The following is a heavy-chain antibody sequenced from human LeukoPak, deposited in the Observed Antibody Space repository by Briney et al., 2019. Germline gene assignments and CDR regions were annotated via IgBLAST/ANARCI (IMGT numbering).Heavy chain of an antibody. CDR1: GFTFSTYS. V-gene: IGHV3-21*01. D-gene: IGHD4-17*01. CDR2: ISSSSSYV. Sequence: GGSLRLSCAASGFTFSTYSMNWVRQAPGKGLEWVSSISSSSSYVYYADSVQGRFTIPRDNAKNSLFLQMNSLRAEDTAVYYCARDLGYGDYYFFDYWGQGTLVTVSS. CDR3: ARDLGYGDYYFFDY. J-gene: IGHJ4*02.